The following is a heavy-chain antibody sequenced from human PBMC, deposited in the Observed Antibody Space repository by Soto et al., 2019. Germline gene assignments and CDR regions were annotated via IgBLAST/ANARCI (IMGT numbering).Heavy chain of an antibody. CDR1: GFTFSSYA. Sequence: EVQLLESGGGLVQPGGSLRLSCAASGFTFSSYAMSWVRQAPGKGLEWVSAISGSGGSTYYADSVKGRFTISRDNSKNTLDLQMNSLRAEDTAVYYCAKDHYYDSSGYYSALQYFDLWGRGTLVNVSS. V-gene: IGHV3-23*01. J-gene: IGHJ2*01. CDR3: AKDHYYDSSGYYSALQYFDL. D-gene: IGHD3-22*01. CDR2: ISGSGGST.